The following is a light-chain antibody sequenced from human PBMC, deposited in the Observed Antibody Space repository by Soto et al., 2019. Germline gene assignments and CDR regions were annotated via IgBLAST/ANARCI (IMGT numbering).Light chain of an antibody. Sequence: DIQLTQSPSTLSASVRDRVTITCLASQSISRGLAWYQQKPGKAPKLLIYDASSLESGVPSRFSGSGSGTEFTLTISSLQPDDFATYYCQHYNSYSEAVGQGTKVDI. CDR2: DAS. CDR1: QSISRG. CDR3: QHYNSYSEA. V-gene: IGKV1-5*01. J-gene: IGKJ1*01.